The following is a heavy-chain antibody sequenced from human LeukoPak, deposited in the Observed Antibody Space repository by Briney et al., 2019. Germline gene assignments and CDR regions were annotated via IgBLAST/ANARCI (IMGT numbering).Heavy chain of an antibody. CDR3: ARDLRARGEAFDI. D-gene: IGHD3-10*01. CDR1: GGTFSSYT. Sequence: ASVKVSCKASGGTFSSYTIIWVRQAPGQGLEWMGGIIPIFGTANYAQKFQGRVTITADESTSTAYMELSSLRSEDTAVYYCARDLRARGEAFDIWGQGTMVTVSS. CDR2: IIPIFGTA. V-gene: IGHV1-69*13. J-gene: IGHJ3*02.